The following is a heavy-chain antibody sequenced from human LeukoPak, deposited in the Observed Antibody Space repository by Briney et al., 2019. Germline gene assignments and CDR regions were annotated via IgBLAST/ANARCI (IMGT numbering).Heavy chain of an antibody. CDR2: IKHDGSEK. CDR3: ARLAYYFDY. Sequence: TGGSLRLSCAASGFTFSSYWMSWVRQAPGKGLEWVASIKHDGSEKYYVDSVKGRLTISRDNAKNLLYLQMNSLRADDTAVYYCARLAYYFDYWGQGTLVTVSS. V-gene: IGHV3-7*01. J-gene: IGHJ4*02. CDR1: GFTFSSYW.